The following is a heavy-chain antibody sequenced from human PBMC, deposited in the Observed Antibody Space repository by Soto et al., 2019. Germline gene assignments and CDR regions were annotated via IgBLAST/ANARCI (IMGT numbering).Heavy chain of an antibody. V-gene: IGHV3-33*01. D-gene: IGHD2-15*01. Sequence: QVQLVESGGGVVQPGRSLRLSCAASGFTFSSYGMHWVRQAPGKGLEWVALIWHDGSKQYYADSVKGRFAISRDNAKTILYLQMNSLRADDTAEYYCAREEGVVARAFDYWGQGALVTVSS. CDR3: AREEGVVARAFDY. J-gene: IGHJ4*02. CDR2: IWHDGSKQ. CDR1: GFTFSSYG.